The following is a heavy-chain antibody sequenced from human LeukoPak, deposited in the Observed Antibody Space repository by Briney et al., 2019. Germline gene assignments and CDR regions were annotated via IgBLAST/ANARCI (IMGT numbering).Heavy chain of an antibody. Sequence: PSQTLSLTCTVSGGSISSGSYYWSWIRQPAGKGLEWIGRIYTSGSTNYNPSLKSRVTISVDTSKNQFSLKLSSVTAADTAVYYCARDDTAMALDYWGQGTLVTVSS. J-gene: IGHJ4*02. CDR1: GGSISSGSYY. V-gene: IGHV4-61*02. CDR3: ARDDTAMALDY. D-gene: IGHD5-18*01. CDR2: IYTSGST.